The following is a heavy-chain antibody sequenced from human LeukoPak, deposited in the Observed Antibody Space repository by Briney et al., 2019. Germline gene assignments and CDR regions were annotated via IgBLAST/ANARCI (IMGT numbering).Heavy chain of an antibody. CDR3: AKGGWWELPGDAFDI. V-gene: IGHV3-23*01. Sequence: GGSLRLSCAASGFPFSTYAMSWVRQAPGKGLEWVSSILGSGGGDATYYADSVKGRFSISRDNSKNTLYLQMDSLRAEDTAVYYCAKGGWWELPGDAFDIWGQGTMVTVSS. D-gene: IGHD1-26*01. CDR2: ILGSGGGDAT. J-gene: IGHJ3*02. CDR1: GFPFSTYA.